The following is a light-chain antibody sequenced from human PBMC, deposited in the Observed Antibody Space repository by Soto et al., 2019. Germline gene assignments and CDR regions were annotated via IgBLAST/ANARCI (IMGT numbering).Light chain of an antibody. Sequence: DFQLTQSPSTLSASVGDRVSITCRASQSISAYLAWYQQKPGKAPKVLIYDASSLESGVPSRFSGSGSGTDFTLTISSLQPDDFATYYCQQYDSFSTFGQGTKLEIK. V-gene: IGKV1-5*01. CDR1: QSISAY. J-gene: IGKJ2*01. CDR3: QQYDSFST. CDR2: DAS.